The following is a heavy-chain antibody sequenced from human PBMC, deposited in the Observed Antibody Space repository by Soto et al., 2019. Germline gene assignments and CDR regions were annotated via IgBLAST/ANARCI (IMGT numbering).Heavy chain of an antibody. J-gene: IGHJ6*03. V-gene: IGHV4-34*01. CDR1: GGSFSGYY. D-gene: IGHD2-8*01. CDR3: ARVVTCTNGVCYKPPYYYYYYMDV. Sequence: SETLSLTCAVYGGSFSGYYWSWIRRPPGKGLEWIGEINHSGSTNYNPSLKSRVTISVDTSKNQFSLKLSSVTAADTAVYYCARVVTCTNGVCYKPPYYYYYYMDVWGKGTTVTVSS. CDR2: INHSGST.